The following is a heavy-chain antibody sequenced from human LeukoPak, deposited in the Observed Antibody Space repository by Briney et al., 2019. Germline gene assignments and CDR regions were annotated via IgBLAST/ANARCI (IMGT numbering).Heavy chain of an antibody. J-gene: IGHJ2*01. CDR3: AREEHYRRYFAL. CDR1: GFTFSSYG. D-gene: IGHD3-16*02. CDR2: SYSSGSS. V-gene: IGHV3-53*01. Sequence: GGSLRLSCAATGFTFSSYGMSWVRQAPGKGLEWVSVSYSSGSSYYADSVKGRFTISRDNSKNTLYLQMDTLGAEDTAVYFCAREEHYRRYFALWGRGTLVTVSS.